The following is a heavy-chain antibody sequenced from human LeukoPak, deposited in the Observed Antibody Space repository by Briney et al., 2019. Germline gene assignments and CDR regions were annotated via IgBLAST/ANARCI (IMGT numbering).Heavy chain of an antibody. Sequence: SQTLSLTCAISGDSVSSNSAAWNWIRQSPSRGLEWLGRTYYRSKWYNDYAVSVKSRITINPDTSKNQFSLKLSSVTAADTAVYYCARVSYQDSSFDYWGQGTLVTVSS. V-gene: IGHV6-1*01. CDR1: GDSVSSNSAA. CDR3: ARVSYQDSSFDY. CDR2: TYYRSKWYN. D-gene: IGHD6-6*01. J-gene: IGHJ4*02.